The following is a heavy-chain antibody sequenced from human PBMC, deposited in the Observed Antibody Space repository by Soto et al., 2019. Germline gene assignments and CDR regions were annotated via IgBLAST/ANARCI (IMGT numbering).Heavy chain of an antibody. D-gene: IGHD5-12*01. CDR1: GYTFTGYY. CDR3: ARGGGNSGYDLRVLVY. V-gene: IGHV1-2*04. Sequence: ASVKVSCKASGYTFTGYYMHWVRQAPGQGLEWMGWINPNSGGTNYAQKFQGWVTMTRDTSISTAYMELSRLRSDDTAVYYCARGGGNSGYDLRVLVYWGQGTLVTVSS. J-gene: IGHJ4*02. CDR2: INPNSGGT.